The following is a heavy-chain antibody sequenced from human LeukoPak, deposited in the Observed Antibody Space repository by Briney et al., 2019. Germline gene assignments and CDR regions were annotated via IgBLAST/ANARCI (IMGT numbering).Heavy chain of an antibody. Sequence: ASLKVSCKASGYTFTSHGISWVRQAPGQGLERRGWISAYTGNTNYAQKLQGRVTMTTDTSTNTAYMELRSLRSDDTAVYYCARVLLYDSGDYWGQGTLVTVSS. CDR1: GYTFTSHG. CDR2: ISAYTGNT. D-gene: IGHD3-3*01. J-gene: IGHJ4*02. V-gene: IGHV1-18*01. CDR3: ARVLLYDSGDY.